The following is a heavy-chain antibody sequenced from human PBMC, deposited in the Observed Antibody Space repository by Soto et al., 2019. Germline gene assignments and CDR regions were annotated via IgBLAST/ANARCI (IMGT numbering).Heavy chain of an antibody. CDR1: GGSFSGYY. Sequence: QVQLQQWGAGLLKPSETLSLTCAVYGGSFSGYYWSWIRQPPGKGLEWIGEINHSGSTNYNPSLKSRVTISVDTSKNQFSLKLSSVTAADTAVYYCARGRPDVITIFLRLRRFDYWGQGTLVTVSS. CDR2: INHSGST. V-gene: IGHV4-34*01. CDR3: ARGRPDVITIFLRLRRFDY. J-gene: IGHJ4*02. D-gene: IGHD3-22*01.